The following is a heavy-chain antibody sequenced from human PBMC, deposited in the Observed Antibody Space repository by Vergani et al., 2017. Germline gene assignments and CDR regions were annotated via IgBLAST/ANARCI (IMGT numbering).Heavy chain of an antibody. CDR3: AKDSGYCGGDCYYDAFDM. Sequence: QVHLVESGGGVVQPGGSLRLSCEASGFTFSSYGMHWVRQAPGKGLEWVAFIRYDGSNKYYADSVKGRFTISRDNSRNTLYLQMNSLRAEDTAVYYCAKDSGYCGGDCYYDAFDMWGQGTMVTVSS. CDR2: IRYDGSNK. CDR1: GFTFSSYG. J-gene: IGHJ3*02. D-gene: IGHD2-21*02. V-gene: IGHV3-30*02.